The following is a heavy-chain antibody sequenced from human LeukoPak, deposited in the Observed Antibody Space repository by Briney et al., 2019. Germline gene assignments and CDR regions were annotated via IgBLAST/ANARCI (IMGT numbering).Heavy chain of an antibody. D-gene: IGHD3-16*01. J-gene: IGHJ4*02. CDR1: GYTFINYY. V-gene: IGHV1-2*02. Sequence: ASVKVSCKASGYTFINYYMHWVRQAPGQGLEWMGWINPNSGDTKYSQKFQGRVTMTRDTSISTAYMELSRLRSDDTAVYYCATQRGSYLWGTDFDYWGQGTLVTVSS. CDR3: ATQRGSYLWGTDFDY. CDR2: INPNSGDT.